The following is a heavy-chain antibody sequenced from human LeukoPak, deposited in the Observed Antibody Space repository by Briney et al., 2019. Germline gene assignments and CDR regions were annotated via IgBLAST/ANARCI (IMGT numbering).Heavy chain of an antibody. Sequence: SETLSLICTVSNGSISISSYHWGWIRQPPGKGLEWIGSIHYSGSTYYNPPLKSRVTISVDTSKHQFSLMLSSVTAADTAVYYCARGSSGPFYYYGMDVWGQGTTVTVSS. CDR1: NGSISISSYH. D-gene: IGHD3-22*01. J-gene: IGHJ6*02. CDR2: IHYSGST. CDR3: ARGSSGPFYYYGMDV. V-gene: IGHV4-39*01.